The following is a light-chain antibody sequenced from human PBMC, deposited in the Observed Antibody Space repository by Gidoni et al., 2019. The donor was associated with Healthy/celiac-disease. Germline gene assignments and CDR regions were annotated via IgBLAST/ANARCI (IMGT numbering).Light chain of an antibody. CDR1: QSVSSSY. J-gene: IGKJ3*01. CDR2: GAS. CDR3: QQYGSSPLFT. V-gene: IGKV3-20*01. Sequence: TVLTQSPGTLSLSPGERATLSCRASQSVSSSYLALYQQKPGQAPRLLIYGASSRATGIPDRFSGSGSGTDFTLTISRLEPEDFAVYYCQQYGSSPLFTFGPGTKVDIK.